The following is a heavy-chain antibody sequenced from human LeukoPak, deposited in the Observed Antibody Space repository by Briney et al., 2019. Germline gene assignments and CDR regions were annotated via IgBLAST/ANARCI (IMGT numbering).Heavy chain of an antibody. CDR2: VREDGREI. Sequence: GGSLRLSCVASGFPYDVQTMSWVRQAPGKGPEWVASVREDGREIHYVDSVKGRFTISRDNHKNSLYLQMNSVRAEDTAVYYCARGGATGGRFENWGQGTLVTVSS. V-gene: IGHV3-7*01. CDR1: GFPYDVQT. J-gene: IGHJ4*02. CDR3: ARGGATGGRFEN. D-gene: IGHD1-26*01.